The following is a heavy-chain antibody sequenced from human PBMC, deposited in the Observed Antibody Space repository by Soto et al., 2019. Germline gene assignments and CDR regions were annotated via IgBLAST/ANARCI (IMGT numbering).Heavy chain of an antibody. Sequence: GGSLRLSCAASGFTFSSFGMHWVRQAPGKGLEWVAVIWFDGSNKYYADSVKGRFTISRDNSKDTLYLQMNSLRAEDTAVYYCARDSLDDILTGYYPYYFDYWGQGTLVTVSS. CDR3: ARDSLDDILTGYYPYYFDY. J-gene: IGHJ4*02. D-gene: IGHD3-9*01. CDR2: IWFDGSNK. V-gene: IGHV3-33*01. CDR1: GFTFSSFG.